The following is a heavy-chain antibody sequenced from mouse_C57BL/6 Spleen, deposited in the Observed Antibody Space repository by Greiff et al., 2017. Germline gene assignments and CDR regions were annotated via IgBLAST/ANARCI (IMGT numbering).Heavy chain of an antibody. CDR1: GFTFSDYG. Sequence: EVQGVESGGGLVKPGGSLKISCAASGFTFSDYGMHWVRQAPEKGLEWVAYISSGSGTIYNADTEKGRFTISRDNANNTLFLQMTSLRSEDTAMYYCPRGGYYFDYWGQGTTLTVSS. CDR3: PRGGYYFDY. D-gene: IGHD1-1*02. V-gene: IGHV5-17*01. J-gene: IGHJ2*01. CDR2: ISSGSGTI.